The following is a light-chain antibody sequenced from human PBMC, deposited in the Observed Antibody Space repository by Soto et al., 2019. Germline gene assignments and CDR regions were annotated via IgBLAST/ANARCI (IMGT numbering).Light chain of an antibody. CDR3: QQSYITPPIT. CDR1: QSVSRY. J-gene: IGKJ5*01. CDR2: AAS. V-gene: IGKV1-39*01. Sequence: DVPMTQSPSSLYALVGDRVTITCRASQSVSRYLNWYQHKPGKAPKLLINAASNLRSGVPSRFSGSGSGTDFTLTIDGLQPEDFAVYYCQQSYITPPITFGQGTRLELK.